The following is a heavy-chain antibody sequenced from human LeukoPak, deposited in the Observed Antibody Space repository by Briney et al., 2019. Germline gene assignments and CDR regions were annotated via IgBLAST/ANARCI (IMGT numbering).Heavy chain of an antibody. Sequence: LXXXXXXXGXSXXXGGYYWSWIRXXPXTGLEWIGYIYYSGSTYYNPSLKSRVTISVDTSKNQFSLKLSSVTAADTAVYYCARAEVLRYFDWLPHYFDYWGQGTLVTVSS. CDR3: ARAEVLRYFDWLPHYFDY. V-gene: IGHV4-31*02. CDR2: IYYSGST. D-gene: IGHD3-9*01. J-gene: IGHJ4*02. CDR1: GXSXXXGGYY.